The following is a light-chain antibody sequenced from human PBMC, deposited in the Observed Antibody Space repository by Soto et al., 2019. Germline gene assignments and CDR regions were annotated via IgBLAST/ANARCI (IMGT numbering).Light chain of an antibody. V-gene: IGLV2-23*02. CDR2: EVT. CDR1: SSDVGNYNF. J-gene: IGLJ2*01. Sequence: QSVLTQPASVSGSPGQSITISFSGTSSDVGNYNFVSWYQQHPGKAPKLMIYEVTRRPSGISDRFSGSKSGNTASLTISGLQAEDEADYYCCSYAGRSTLVFGGGTKLTVL. CDR3: CSYAGRSTLV.